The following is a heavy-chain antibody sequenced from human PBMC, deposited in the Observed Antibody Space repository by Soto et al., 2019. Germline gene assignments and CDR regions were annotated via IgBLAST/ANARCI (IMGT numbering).Heavy chain of an antibody. V-gene: IGHV1-69*06. D-gene: IGHD5-18*01. CDR3: ASHLSVDTAMVTSDYYYYGMDV. CDR2: IIPIFGTA. Sequence: GASVEVSCKASGGTFSSYAISWVRQAPGQGLEWMGGIIPIFGTANYAQKFQGRVTITADKSTSTAYMELNSLRSEDTAVYYCASHLSVDTAMVTSDYYYYGMDVWGQGTTVTVSS. CDR1: GGTFSSYA. J-gene: IGHJ6*02.